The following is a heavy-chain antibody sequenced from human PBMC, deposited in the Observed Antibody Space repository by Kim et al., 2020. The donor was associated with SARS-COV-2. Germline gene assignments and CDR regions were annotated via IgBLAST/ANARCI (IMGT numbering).Heavy chain of an antibody. Sequence: YADAGKGRLTNSRDNAKNSLYVQMNRLRAEETAGYYCAREYSYGAGYFDYWGQGTLVTVSS. V-gene: IGHV3-21*01. D-gene: IGHD5-18*01. J-gene: IGHJ4*02. CDR3: AREYSYGAGYFDY.